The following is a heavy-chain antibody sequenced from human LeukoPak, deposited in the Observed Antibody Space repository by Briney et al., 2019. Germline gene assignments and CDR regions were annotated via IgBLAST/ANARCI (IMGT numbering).Heavy chain of an antibody. CDR3: AREPRIAVAGFY. CDR2: IYYSGST. D-gene: IGHD6-19*01. CDR1: GGSISSYY. J-gene: IGHJ4*02. Sequence: SETLSLTCTVSGGSISSYYWSWIRQPPGKGLEWIGYIYYSGSTNYNPSLKSRVTISVDTSKNQFSLNLSSVTAADTAVYYCAREPRIAVAGFYWGQGTLVTVSS. V-gene: IGHV4-59*12.